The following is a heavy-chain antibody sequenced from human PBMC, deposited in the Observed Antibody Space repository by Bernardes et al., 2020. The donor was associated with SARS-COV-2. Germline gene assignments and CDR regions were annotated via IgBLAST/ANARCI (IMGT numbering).Heavy chain of an antibody. Sequence: SETLSLTCTVSGDSISRGGHYWSWIRQHPGKGLEWIGYIFYSEITYYNPSLKSRVTISMDTSKNNFSLKLTSVTAADTAVYFCARTPMAHFDYWGQGALVTVSS. CDR3: ARTPMAHFDY. V-gene: IGHV4-31*03. D-gene: IGHD5-18*01. J-gene: IGHJ4*02. CDR1: GDSISRGGHY. CDR2: IFYSEIT.